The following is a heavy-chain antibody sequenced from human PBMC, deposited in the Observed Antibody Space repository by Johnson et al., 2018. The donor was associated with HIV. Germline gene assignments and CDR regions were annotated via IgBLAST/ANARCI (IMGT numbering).Heavy chain of an antibody. Sequence: VQLVESGGGLVQPGGSLRLSCAASGFTFSSYWMGWVRQAPGKGLEWVANIKQDGSEKYYVDSLKGRFTISRDNAKNSLYLQMNSLKTGDTAVYYGASLAYCGGDCYRTYYDAFDIWGQGTMVTVSS. CDR3: ASLAYCGGDCYRTYYDAFDI. CDR2: IKQDGSEK. CDR1: GFTFSSYW. V-gene: IGHV3-7*05. D-gene: IGHD2-21*02. J-gene: IGHJ3*02.